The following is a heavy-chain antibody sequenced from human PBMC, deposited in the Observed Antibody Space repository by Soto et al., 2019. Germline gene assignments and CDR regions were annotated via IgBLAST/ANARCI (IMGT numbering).Heavy chain of an antibody. J-gene: IGHJ4*02. CDR1: GYTFTNHG. CDR3: ARDFYPVAYFFDH. D-gene: IGHD2-21*01. CDR2: VSGYNDKT. V-gene: IGHV1-18*04. Sequence: GASVKVSCKASGYTFTNHGISWVRQAPGQGLEWVGWVSGYNDKTKSAQKFQGRVTMTTDTSTSTAYMELRSLRSDDTAVYYCARDFYPVAYFFDHWGQGTLVPVSS.